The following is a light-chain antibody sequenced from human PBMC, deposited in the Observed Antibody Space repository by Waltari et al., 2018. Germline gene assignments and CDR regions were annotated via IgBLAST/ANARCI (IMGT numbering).Light chain of an antibody. CDR1: QSISSY. Sequence: DIQMSQSLSSLSASLGDRVTITFRASQSISSYLNWYQQKPGKAPKLLIYAASSLQSGVPSRFSGSGSGTDFTLTISSLQPEDFATYYCQQSYSTPPYTFGQGTKLEIK. V-gene: IGKV1-39*01. CDR3: QQSYSTPPYT. J-gene: IGKJ2*01. CDR2: AAS.